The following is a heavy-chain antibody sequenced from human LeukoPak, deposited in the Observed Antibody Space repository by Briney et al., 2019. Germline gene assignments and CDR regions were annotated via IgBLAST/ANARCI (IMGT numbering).Heavy chain of an antibody. CDR2: IYYSGST. J-gene: IGHJ4*02. V-gene: IGHV4-38-2*01. CDR3: AREQHHFDY. CDR1: GYSISSGYY. Sequence: KPSETLSLTCAVSGYSISSGYYWGWIRQPPGKGLEWIGSIYYSGSTYYNPSLKSRVTISVDTSKNQFSLKLSSVIAADTAVYYCAREQHHFDYWGQGTLVTVSS. D-gene: IGHD6-13*01.